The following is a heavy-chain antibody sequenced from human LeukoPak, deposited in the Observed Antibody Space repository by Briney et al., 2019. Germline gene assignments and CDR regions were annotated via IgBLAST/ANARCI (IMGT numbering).Heavy chain of an antibody. D-gene: IGHD6-13*01. Sequence: NASGTLSLTCTASGGSIISGSHYWGWIRQPPGKGREWIGSINYGGSTYYNPSLHRRVTISVDTSKTQFLLKLSSITAAATAVYHWARQGYSNSWFPALGAGGDWGQGALVTVAS. V-gene: IGHV4-39*01. CDR2: INYGGST. CDR3: ARQGYSNSWFPALGAGGD. CDR1: GGSIISGSHY. J-gene: IGHJ4*02.